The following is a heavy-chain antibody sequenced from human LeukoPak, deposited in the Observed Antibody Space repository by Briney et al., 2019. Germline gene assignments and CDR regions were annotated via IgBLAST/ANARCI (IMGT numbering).Heavy chain of an antibody. Sequence: ASVKVSCKASGYTFTSYYMHWVRQAPGQGLEWMGIINPSGGSTSYAQKFQGRVTMTRDTSISTAYMELSRLRSDDTAVYYCAREDYLLDYDILTGYHNWFDPWGQGTLVTVSS. V-gene: IGHV1-46*01. D-gene: IGHD3-9*01. J-gene: IGHJ5*02. CDR2: INPSGGST. CDR3: AREDYLLDYDILTGYHNWFDP. CDR1: GYTFTSYY.